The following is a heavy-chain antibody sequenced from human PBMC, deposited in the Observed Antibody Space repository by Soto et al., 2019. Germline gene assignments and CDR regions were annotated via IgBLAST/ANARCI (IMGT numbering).Heavy chain of an antibody. J-gene: IGHJ4*02. CDR1: GYTFTSYA. V-gene: IGHV1-3*01. D-gene: IGHD6-19*01. Sequence: QVQLVQSGAEVKKPGASVKVSCKASGYTFTSYAMHWVRQAPGQRLEWMGWINAGNGNTKYSQKCQGRVTITRDPSASTAYRELSSLRSANTAVYYCARVIGGWYYFDYWGQGTLVTVSS. CDR3: ARVIGGWYYFDY. CDR2: INAGNGNT.